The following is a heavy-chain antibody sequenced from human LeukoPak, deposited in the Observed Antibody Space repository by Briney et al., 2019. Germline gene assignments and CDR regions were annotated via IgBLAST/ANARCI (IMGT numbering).Heavy chain of an antibody. D-gene: IGHD6-13*01. CDR1: GYTFTSYG. Sequence: AAVKVSCKASGYTFTSYGISWVRQAPGQGLEWMGWISDYNGNTNYAQKLQGRVTMTTDTSTSTAYMELRSLRSDDTAVYYCARALAAAGRGYWGQGTLVTVSS. CDR3: ARALAAAGRGY. CDR2: ISDYNGNT. V-gene: IGHV1-18*01. J-gene: IGHJ4*02.